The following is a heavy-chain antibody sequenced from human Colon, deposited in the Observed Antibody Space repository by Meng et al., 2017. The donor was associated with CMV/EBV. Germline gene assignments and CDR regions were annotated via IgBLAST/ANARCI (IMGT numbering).Heavy chain of an antibody. Sequence: QRRLGEWGTGEVKPSETLSLTFTVSGDSINSFYYWAWLRQPPGRGLEWIGSVHYSGNTYYSPSLKSRITVSIDKSKNQFSLRLTSVTAADTALYYCARPFPSIVSPRLDPFGDWGRGTLVTVSS. V-gene: IGHV4-39*01. CDR3: ARPFPSIVSPRLDPFGD. CDR2: VHYSGNT. D-gene: IGHD5/OR15-5a*01. J-gene: IGHJ4*02. CDR1: GDSINSFYY.